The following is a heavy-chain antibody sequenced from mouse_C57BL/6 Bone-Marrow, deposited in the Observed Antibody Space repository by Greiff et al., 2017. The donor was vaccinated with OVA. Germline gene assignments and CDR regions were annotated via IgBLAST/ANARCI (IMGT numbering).Heavy chain of an antibody. D-gene: IGHD1-1*01. CDR2: INPENGDT. CDR3: TQFSTTVDD. CDR1: GFNIKDDY. J-gene: IGHJ2*01. Sequence: EVKLQESGAELVRPGASVKLSCTASGFNIKDDYMHWVKQRPEQGLEWIGWINPENGDTEYASKFQGKATITADTSSNTAYLQLSSLTSEDTAVYYCTQFSTTVDDWGQGTTLTVSS. V-gene: IGHV14-4*01.